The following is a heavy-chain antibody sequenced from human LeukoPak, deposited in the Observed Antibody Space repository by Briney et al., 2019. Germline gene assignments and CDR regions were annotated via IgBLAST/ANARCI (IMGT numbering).Heavy chain of an antibody. Sequence: ASVKVSCKASGYTFTGYYMHWVRQAPGQGLEWMGWINPNNGGTNYAQKFQGRVTMTRDTSISTAYMELSRLRSDDTAVYYCARESYYYGSGSYYLDYWGQGTLVTVSS. D-gene: IGHD3-10*01. CDR1: GYTFTGYY. J-gene: IGHJ4*02. CDR3: ARESYYYGSGSYYLDY. V-gene: IGHV1-2*02. CDR2: INPNNGGT.